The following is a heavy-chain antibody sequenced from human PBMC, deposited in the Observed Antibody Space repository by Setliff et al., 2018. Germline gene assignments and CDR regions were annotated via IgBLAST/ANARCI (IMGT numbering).Heavy chain of an antibody. Sequence: PGESLKISCATSGFTFRDYSLTWVRQAPGTGLEWVSSISPSSSHIYYADSAEGRFTISRDNAKNSLYLQLNSLRAEDTAVYFCAKSPVAYCSGAVCYPFDYWGQGTLVTVSS. CDR1: GFTFRDYS. CDR3: AKSPVAYCSGAVCYPFDY. D-gene: IGHD2-8*02. J-gene: IGHJ4*02. CDR2: ISPSSSHI. V-gene: IGHV3-21*04.